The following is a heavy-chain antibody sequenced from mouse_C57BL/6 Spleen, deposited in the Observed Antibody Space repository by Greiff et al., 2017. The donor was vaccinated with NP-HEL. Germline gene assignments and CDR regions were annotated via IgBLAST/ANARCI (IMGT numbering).Heavy chain of an antibody. CDR3: TTDYGSPYAMDY. CDR2: IDPENGDT. J-gene: IGHJ4*01. D-gene: IGHD1-1*01. Sequence: EVKLVESGAELVRPGASVKLSCTASGFNIKDDYMHWVKQRPEQGLEWIGWIDPENGDTEYASKFQGKATITADTSSNTAYLQLSSLTSEDTAVYYCTTDYGSPYAMDYWGQGTSVTVSS. CDR1: GFNIKDDY. V-gene: IGHV14-4*01.